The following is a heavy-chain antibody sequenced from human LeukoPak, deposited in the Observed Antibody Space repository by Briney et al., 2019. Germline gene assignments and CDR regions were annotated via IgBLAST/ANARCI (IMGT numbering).Heavy chain of an antibody. Sequence: PGGSLRLSCAASGFTFSTYSMNWVRQAPGKGLEWVSSISSSSSYIYYADSVQGRFTISRDNARNSLFLQMNSLRAEDTAVYYCARSSRELGGYAPWELMPPFDYWGQGTLVTVSS. J-gene: IGHJ4*02. CDR2: ISSSSSYI. V-gene: IGHV3-21*01. CDR3: ARSSRELGGYAPWELMPPFDY. CDR1: GFTFSTYS. D-gene: IGHD1-7*01.